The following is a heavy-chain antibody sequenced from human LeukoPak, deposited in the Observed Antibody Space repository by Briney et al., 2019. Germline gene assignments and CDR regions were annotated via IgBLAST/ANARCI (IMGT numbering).Heavy chain of an antibody. CDR2: TYYRSKWYN. J-gene: IGHJ4*02. Sequence: SQTLSLTCAISGNSVSSNSFAWNWIRQSPSRGFEWLGRTYYRSKWYNDYAVSVKARITINPDTSKNQFSLQMNSVTPEDTAVYYCVREGHFFDYWGQGTLVTVSS. CDR3: VREGHFFDY. CDR1: GNSVSSNSFA. V-gene: IGHV6-1*01.